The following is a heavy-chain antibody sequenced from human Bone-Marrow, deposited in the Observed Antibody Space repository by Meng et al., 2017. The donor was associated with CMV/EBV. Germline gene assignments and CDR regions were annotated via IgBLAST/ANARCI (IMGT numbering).Heavy chain of an antibody. V-gene: IGHV3-20*04. CDR2: IDWNGGNT. CDR3: ARVDNAYYYYGVDV. CDR1: GFSFGDYA. Sequence: EGSLRLSCAASGFSFGDYAMSWVRQAPGKGLQWVSGIDWNGGNTGYADSVKGRFTISRDNAKNSLVLQMNSLRAEDTAFYYCARVDNAYYYYGVDVWGQGPTVTGSS. J-gene: IGHJ6*01. D-gene: IGHD1-1*01.